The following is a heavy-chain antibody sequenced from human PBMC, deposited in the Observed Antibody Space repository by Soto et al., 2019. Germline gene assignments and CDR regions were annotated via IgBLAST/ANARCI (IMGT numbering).Heavy chain of an antibody. V-gene: IGHV1-46*01. CDR3: ARVRGGGSEYFFDY. D-gene: IGHD2-15*01. J-gene: IGHJ4*02. Sequence: ASVKVSCKASGYTFTRYNVHWVRQAPGQGLEWMAIINPSGGTTYYVQKFEGRVTLTTDTSTSTVYMELSSLRSDDTAVYYCARVRGGGSEYFFDYWGQGTLVTV. CDR2: INPSGGTT. CDR1: GYTFTRYN.